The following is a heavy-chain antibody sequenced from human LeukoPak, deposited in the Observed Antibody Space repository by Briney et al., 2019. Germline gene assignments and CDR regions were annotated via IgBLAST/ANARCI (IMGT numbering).Heavy chain of an antibody. J-gene: IGHJ4*02. CDR1: GFTFSSYW. D-gene: IGHD2-2*02. Sequence: PGGSLRLSCAASGFTFSSYWMSWVRQAPGKGLKWVANIKQDGSEKYYVDSVKGRFTISRDNAKNSLYLQMNSLRAEDTAVYYCARGRGVVPAAISLPFDYWGQGTLVTVSS. V-gene: IGHV3-7*01. CDR3: ARGRGVVPAAISLPFDY. CDR2: IKQDGSEK.